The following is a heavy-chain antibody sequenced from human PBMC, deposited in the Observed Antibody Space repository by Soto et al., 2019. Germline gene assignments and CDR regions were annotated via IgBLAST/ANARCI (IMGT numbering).Heavy chain of an antibody. CDR1: GLSFDDYA. V-gene: IGHV3-9*01. J-gene: IGHJ6*02. CDR2: ISWNGGSM. D-gene: IGHD2-21*02. Sequence: GGSLRLSCAASGLSFDDYAMHWVRQVPGKGLEWVSGISWNGGSMGYADSVKGRFSISRDNAKNSLYLQMNSLRVEDTALYYCAKSMGGTANGMGVWGQGTTVTVSS. CDR3: AKSMGGTANGMGV.